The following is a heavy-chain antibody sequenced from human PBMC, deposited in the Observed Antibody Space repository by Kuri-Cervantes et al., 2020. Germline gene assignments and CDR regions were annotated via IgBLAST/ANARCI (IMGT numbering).Heavy chain of an antibody. CDR1: GFTFSDYY. J-gene: IGHJ4*02. D-gene: IGHD3-22*01. CDR2: ISSSGSTI. V-gene: IGHV3-11*04. CDR3: AKDLVFYYDSSGPFDY. Sequence: GESLKISCAASGFTFSDYYMSWIRQAPGKGLEWVSYISSSGSTIYYADSVKGRFTISRDNAKNPLYLQMNSLRAEDTAVYYCAKDLVFYYDSSGPFDYWGQGTLVTVSS.